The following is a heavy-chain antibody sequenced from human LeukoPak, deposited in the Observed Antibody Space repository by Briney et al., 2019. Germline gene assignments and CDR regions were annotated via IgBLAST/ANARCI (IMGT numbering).Heavy chain of an antibody. J-gene: IGHJ5*02. CDR3: ASIPYDSSGRGASWFDP. Sequence: SVKVSCKASGGTFSSYAISWVRQASGQGLEWMGGIIPIFGTANYAQKFQGRVTITADESTSTAYMELSSLRSEDTAVYYCASIPYDSSGRGASWFDPWGQGTLVTVSS. CDR2: IIPIFGTA. D-gene: IGHD3-22*01. CDR1: GGTFSSYA. V-gene: IGHV1-69*01.